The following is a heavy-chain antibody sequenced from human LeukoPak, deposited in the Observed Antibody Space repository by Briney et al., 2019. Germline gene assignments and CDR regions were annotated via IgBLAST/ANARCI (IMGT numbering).Heavy chain of an antibody. Sequence: PGGSLRLSCAASGFTFSSYWMSWVRQAPGKGLEWVSYISSSGSTIYYADSVKGRFTISRDNAKNSLYLQMNSLRAEDTAVYYCARGTLVTTFLFDYWGQGTLVTVSS. V-gene: IGHV3-48*04. D-gene: IGHD4-17*01. CDR3: ARGTLVTTFLFDY. CDR1: GFTFSSYW. J-gene: IGHJ4*02. CDR2: ISSSGSTI.